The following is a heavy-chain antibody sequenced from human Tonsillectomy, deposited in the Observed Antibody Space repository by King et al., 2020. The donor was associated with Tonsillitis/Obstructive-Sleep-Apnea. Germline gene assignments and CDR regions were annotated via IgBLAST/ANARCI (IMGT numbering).Heavy chain of an antibody. J-gene: IGHJ3*02. D-gene: IGHD4-17*01. CDR3: ARDIPRGVWTNYGRAFDI. CDR1: GFIFSSYA. Sequence: VQLVESGGGVVQPGRSLRLSCAASGFIFSSYAMHWVRQAPGKGLEWVAVISYDGSNTYYADSVKGRFTISRDNSKNTLYLQMNSLRAEDTAVYYCARDIPRGVWTNYGRAFDIWGQGTMVTVSS. CDR2: ISYDGSNT. V-gene: IGHV3-30*04.